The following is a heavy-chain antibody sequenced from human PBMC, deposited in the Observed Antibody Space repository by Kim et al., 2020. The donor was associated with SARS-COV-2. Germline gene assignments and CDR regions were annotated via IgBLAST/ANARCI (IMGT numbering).Heavy chain of an antibody. V-gene: IGHV1-18*01. CDR1: GYPFSTYG. CDR3: ARVWFGELSGYYYYGVDV. Sequence: ASVKVSCKASGYPFSTYGFTWVRQAPGQGLEWMGWISTYNGNTNYAQKLQGRVTMTTDTSTTTAYMELRTLRSDDTAVYYCARVWFGELSGYYYYGVDVWGPGTTVTVSS. CDR2: ISTYNGNT. J-gene: IGHJ6*02. D-gene: IGHD3-10*01.